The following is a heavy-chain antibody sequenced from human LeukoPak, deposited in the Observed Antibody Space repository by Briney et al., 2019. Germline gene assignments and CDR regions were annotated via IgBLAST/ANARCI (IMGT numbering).Heavy chain of an antibody. CDR3: ARHGGIAAAGTQGGYYYYYMDV. CDR2: INHSGST. V-gene: IGHV4-34*01. CDR1: GGSFSGYY. Sequence: PSETLSLTCAVYGGSFSGYYWSWIRQPPGKGLEWLGEINHSGSTNYNPSLKSRVTISVDTSKNQFSLKLSSVTAADTAVYYCARHGGIAAAGTQGGYYYYYMDVWGKGTTVTVSS. J-gene: IGHJ6*03. D-gene: IGHD6-13*01.